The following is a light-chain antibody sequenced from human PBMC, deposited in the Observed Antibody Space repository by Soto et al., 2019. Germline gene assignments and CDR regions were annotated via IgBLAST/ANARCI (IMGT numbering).Light chain of an antibody. CDR2: EGD. J-gene: IGLJ1*01. CDR1: SGFVGSFSL. V-gene: IGLV2-23*01. Sequence: QSALDQPASVSSAPGQSITISSTGTSGFVGSFSLVSWYQQHPGKAPKVMISEGDRRTSGVPDRFSGSTSGISACQRSSVLQADDEADYYCCLYIGATTYVFGTGTKV. CDR3: CLYIGATTYV.